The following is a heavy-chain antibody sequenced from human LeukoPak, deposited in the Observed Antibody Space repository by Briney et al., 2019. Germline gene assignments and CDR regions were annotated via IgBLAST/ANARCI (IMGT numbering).Heavy chain of an antibody. CDR1: GFTFNRYA. Sequence: GGSLRLSCAGSGFTFNRYAMYWLRQAPGKGLENVAGIGSNGDSTYYANSVKGRFTISRDNCKNTLFLQMGSLRAEDMAVYYCARGNVVGSTRPFDYWGQGTLVTVSS. D-gene: IGHD1-26*01. V-gene: IGHV3-64*01. J-gene: IGHJ4*02. CDR2: IGSNGDST. CDR3: ARGNVVGSTRPFDY.